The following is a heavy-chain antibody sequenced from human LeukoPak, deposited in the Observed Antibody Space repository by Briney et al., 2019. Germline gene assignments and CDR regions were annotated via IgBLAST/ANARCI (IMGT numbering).Heavy chain of an antibody. V-gene: IGHV4-38-2*01. CDR3: ARYDSRGSGSTQLEY. CDR1: GYSISIAYY. D-gene: IGHD3-3*01. CDR2: IFRGGST. J-gene: IGHJ4*02. Sequence: SETLSLTCAVSGYSISIAYYWGWIRQPPGEGLECIGRIFRGGSTSYNPSLMSRLTMSMDASKNQFSLQLTSVTAADTAVYYCARYDSRGSGSTQLEYWGQGILVTISS.